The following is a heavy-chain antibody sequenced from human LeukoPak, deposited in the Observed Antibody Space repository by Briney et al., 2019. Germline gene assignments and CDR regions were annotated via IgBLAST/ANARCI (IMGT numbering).Heavy chain of an antibody. CDR3: VRQDGSGSYYFDY. V-gene: IGHV5-51*01. CDR1: GYTFSIYW. Sequence: GESLKISCKGSGYTFSIYWIGWVRQMPGKGLEWMGVIYPGDSDTRYSPSFQGQVTISVDKSISSAYLQWSGLKASDTAMYYCVRQDGSGSYYFDYWGQGTLVTVPT. D-gene: IGHD6-19*01. CDR2: IYPGDSDT. J-gene: IGHJ4*02.